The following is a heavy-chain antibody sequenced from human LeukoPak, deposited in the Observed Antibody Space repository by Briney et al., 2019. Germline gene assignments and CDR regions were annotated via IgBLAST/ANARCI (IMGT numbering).Heavy chain of an antibody. D-gene: IGHD3-22*01. V-gene: IGHV3-7*01. CDR1: GFTSSSYW. J-gene: IGHJ4*02. CDR3: ARGRFNYDSSGYSSFYY. CDR2: IKEDGGEK. Sequence: GGSLRLSCGASGFTSSSYWMSWVRQAPGKGLEWVANIKEDGGEKYYVDSVKGRFTISRDNAKNSLYPQMNSLRAEDTAVYYCARGRFNYDSSGYSSFYYWGQGTLVTVSS.